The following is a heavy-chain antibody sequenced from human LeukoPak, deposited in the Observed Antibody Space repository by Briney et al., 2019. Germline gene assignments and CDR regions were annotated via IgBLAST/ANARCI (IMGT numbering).Heavy chain of an antibody. J-gene: IGHJ4*02. Sequence: ASVKGSCKASNYTFTSHDISWVRQAPGQGLEWMGWISPYTGNTKYAQKFQGRVTMTTSTSTSIDYMELRSLRSDDTAVYFCAREGGTWVPFDYWGQGTLVTVSS. CDR2: ISPYTGNT. D-gene: IGHD1-1*01. CDR3: AREGGTWVPFDY. CDR1: NYTFTSHD. V-gene: IGHV1-18*01.